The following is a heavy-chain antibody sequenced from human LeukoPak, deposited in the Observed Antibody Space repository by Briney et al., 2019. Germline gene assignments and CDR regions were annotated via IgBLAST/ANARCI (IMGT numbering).Heavy chain of an antibody. V-gene: IGHV5-51*01. CDR1: GYKFTSYW. Sequence: KPGESLKISCKGSGYKFTSYWIGWVRQMPGKGLEWMGIIYPGDSYTTYSPSFQGQVTISADKSISTAYLQWRSLKASDTAMYYCARRSGSDALDIWGQGTMVTVSS. CDR3: ARRSGSDALDI. J-gene: IGHJ3*02. D-gene: IGHD3-10*01. CDR2: IYPGDSYT.